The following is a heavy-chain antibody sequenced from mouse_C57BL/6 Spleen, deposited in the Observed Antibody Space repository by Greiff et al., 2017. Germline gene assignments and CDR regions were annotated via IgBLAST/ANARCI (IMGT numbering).Heavy chain of an antibody. Sequence: VQLQQSGPELVKPGASVKISCKASGYSFTDYNMNWVKQSNGKSLEWIGVLNPNYGTTSYNQKFKGKATLTVDQSSSTAYMQLNSLTSEDSAVYYCARGDDYDGYYYAMDYWGQGTSVTVSS. CDR1: GYSFTDYN. D-gene: IGHD2-4*01. V-gene: IGHV1-39*01. CDR2: LNPNYGTT. J-gene: IGHJ4*01. CDR3: ARGDDYDGYYYAMDY.